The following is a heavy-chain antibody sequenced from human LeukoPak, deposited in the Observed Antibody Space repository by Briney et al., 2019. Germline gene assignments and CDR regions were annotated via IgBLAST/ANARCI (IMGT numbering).Heavy chain of an antibody. CDR1: GGSISSGDYY. CDR3: ARLSYDSSGYSQGVDY. V-gene: IGHV4-30-4*01. J-gene: IGHJ4*02. D-gene: IGHD3-22*01. Sequence: SQTLSLTCTVSGGSISSGDYYWSWIRQPPGKGLEWIVYIYYSGSTYYNPSLKSRVTISVDTSKNQFSLKLSSVTAADTAVYYCARLSYDSSGYSQGVDYWGQGTLVTVSS. CDR2: IYYSGST.